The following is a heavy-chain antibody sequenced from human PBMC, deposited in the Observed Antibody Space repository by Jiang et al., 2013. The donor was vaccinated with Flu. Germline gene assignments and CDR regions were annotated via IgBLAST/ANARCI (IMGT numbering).Heavy chain of an antibody. J-gene: IGHJ4*02. CDR3: ARGYYDTTYYFDY. Sequence: PGLVKPSQTLSLTCTVSGVSISSGGYYWSWIRQHPGKGLEWIGYIYYSGSTYYNPSLKSRVTISVDTSKNQFSLKLSSVTAADTAVYYCARGYYDTTYYFDYWGQGTLVTVSS. CDR2: IYYSGST. V-gene: IGHV4-31*03. D-gene: IGHD3-22*01. CDR1: GVSISSGGYY.